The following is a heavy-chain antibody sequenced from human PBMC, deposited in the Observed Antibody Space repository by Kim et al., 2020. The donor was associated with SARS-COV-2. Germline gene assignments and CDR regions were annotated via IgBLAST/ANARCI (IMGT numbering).Heavy chain of an antibody. D-gene: IGHD2-15*01. CDR3: ARGGLTVVTSPFDY. Sequence: SETLSLTCTVSGGSISSYYWSWIRQPPGKGLEWIGYIYYSGSTNYNPSLKSRVTISVDTSKNQFSLKLSSVTAADTAVYYCARGGLTVVTSPFDYWGQGTLVTVSP. V-gene: IGHV4-59*01. CDR2: IYYSGST. CDR1: GGSISSYY. J-gene: IGHJ4*02.